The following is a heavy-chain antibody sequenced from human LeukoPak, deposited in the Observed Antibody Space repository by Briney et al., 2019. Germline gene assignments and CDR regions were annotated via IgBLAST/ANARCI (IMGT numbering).Heavy chain of an antibody. V-gene: IGHV4-34*01. Sequence: PSETLSLTCAVYGGSFSGYYWSWIRQPPGKGLEWIGEINHSGSTNYNPSLKSRVTISVETSKNQFSLKLSSVTAADTAVYYCARYCSGGSCYGYFQHWGQGTLVTVSS. D-gene: IGHD2-15*01. J-gene: IGHJ1*01. CDR3: ARYCSGGSCYGYFQH. CDR1: GGSFSGYY. CDR2: INHSGST.